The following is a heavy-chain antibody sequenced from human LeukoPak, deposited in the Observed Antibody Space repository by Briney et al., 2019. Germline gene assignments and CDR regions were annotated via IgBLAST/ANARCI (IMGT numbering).Heavy chain of an antibody. J-gene: IGHJ4*02. Sequence: GGSLRLSCAASGFTFRTYAMAWVRQAPGKGLEWVSSVNDFGGDAYYADSVRGRFTISRDNSKNTLYLQMNSLRAEDTAVYYCARRANGLDYWGQGTLVTVSS. CDR1: GFTFRTYA. CDR3: ARRANGLDY. CDR2: VNDFGGDA. V-gene: IGHV3-23*01. D-gene: IGHD1-1*01.